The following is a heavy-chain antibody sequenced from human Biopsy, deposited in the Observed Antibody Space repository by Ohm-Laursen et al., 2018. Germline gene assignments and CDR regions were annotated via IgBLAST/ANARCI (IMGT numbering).Heavy chain of an antibody. J-gene: IGHJ2*01. CDR2: VYYTGST. D-gene: IGHD3-22*01. Sequence: SETLSLTWIVSGDSISSYYWSWIRQPPGKGLEWIGYVYYTGSTDYNPSLQSRVTISVDTSKNHFSLRLRSVTPADTAIYYCARDRGFYSDRTVPGYFDLWGRGTLVTVSS. V-gene: IGHV4-59*01. CDR3: ARDRGFYSDRTVPGYFDL. CDR1: GDSISSYY.